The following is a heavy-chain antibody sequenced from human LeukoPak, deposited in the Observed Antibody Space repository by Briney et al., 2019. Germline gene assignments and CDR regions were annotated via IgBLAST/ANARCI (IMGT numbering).Heavy chain of an antibody. CDR2: ISSSSSYI. Sequence: PGGSLRLSCAASGFTFSSYSMNWVRQAPGKGLEWVSSISSSSSYIYYADSVKGRFTISRDNAKNSLYLQINSLRAEDTAVYYCAKQGHYYDSTGYFDYWGQGTLVTVSS. D-gene: IGHD3-22*01. CDR1: GFTFSSYS. J-gene: IGHJ4*02. V-gene: IGHV3-21*04. CDR3: AKQGHYYDSTGYFDY.